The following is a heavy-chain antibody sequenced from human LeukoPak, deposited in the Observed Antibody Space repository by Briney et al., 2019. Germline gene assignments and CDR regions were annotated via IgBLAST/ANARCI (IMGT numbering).Heavy chain of an antibody. Sequence: GASVKVSCKASGYTFTGYYMHWVRQAPGQGLEWMGIINPSGGSASYAQKFQGRVTMTRDMSTSTVYMELSSLRSEDTAVYYCARDYYYDSSGYYKFAFDIWGQGTMVTVSS. CDR1: GYTFTGYY. D-gene: IGHD3-22*01. CDR3: ARDYYYDSSGYYKFAFDI. CDR2: INPSGGSA. V-gene: IGHV1-46*01. J-gene: IGHJ3*02.